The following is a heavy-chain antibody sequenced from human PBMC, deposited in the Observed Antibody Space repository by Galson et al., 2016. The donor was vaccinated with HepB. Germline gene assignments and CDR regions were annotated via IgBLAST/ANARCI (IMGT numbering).Heavy chain of an antibody. Sequence: CTVSGGSISSSNWWTWVRQSPGKGLEWIGEIYHSGSTNYNPSLKSRVTITVDKSKNQFVLRLSSVTAADTAVYFCAREGVSGGNSYFDYWGQGALVTVSS. CDR3: AREGVSGGNSYFDY. J-gene: IGHJ4*02. CDR1: GGSISSSNW. D-gene: IGHD4-23*01. CDR2: IYHSGST. V-gene: IGHV4-4*01.